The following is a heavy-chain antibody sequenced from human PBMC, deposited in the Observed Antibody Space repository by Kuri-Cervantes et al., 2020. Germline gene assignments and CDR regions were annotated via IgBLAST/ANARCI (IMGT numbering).Heavy chain of an antibody. CDR3: ARALTTVKKLAFEY. Sequence: SVKVSCKASGGTFSSYAISWVRQAPGQGLEWMGGIIPIFSTANYAQKFQGRATITADESTSTAYMELSSLRSEDTAVYYCARALTTVKKLAFEYWGQGTLVTVSS. CDR2: IIPIFSTA. CDR1: GGTFSSYA. D-gene: IGHD4-17*01. J-gene: IGHJ4*02. V-gene: IGHV1-69*13.